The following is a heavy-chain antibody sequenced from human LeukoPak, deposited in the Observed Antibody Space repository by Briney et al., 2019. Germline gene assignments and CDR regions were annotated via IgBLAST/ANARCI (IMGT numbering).Heavy chain of an antibody. Sequence: SETLSLTCTVSGGSISSGDYYWSWIRQPPGKGLEWIGYIYYSGSTYYNPSLKSRVTISVDTSKNQFSLKLSSVTAADTAVYYCARDPRRFDYYYMDVWGKGTTVTVSS. CDR2: IYYSGST. V-gene: IGHV4-30-4*08. CDR1: GGSISSGDYY. CDR3: ARDPRRFDYYYMDV. D-gene: IGHD3-3*01. J-gene: IGHJ6*03.